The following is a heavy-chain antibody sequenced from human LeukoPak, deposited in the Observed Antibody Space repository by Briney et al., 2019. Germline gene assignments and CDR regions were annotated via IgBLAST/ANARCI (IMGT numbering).Heavy chain of an antibody. CDR2: IYYSGST. CDR3: ARHRADLQTYYYGSGSYYLFDY. Sequence: SQTLSLTCTVSGGSISSGDYYWTWIRQPPGKGLEWIGYIYYSGSTYYNPSLKSRVTISVDTSKNQFSLKLSSVTAADTAVYYCARHRADLQTYYYGSGSYYLFDYWGQGTLVTVSS. CDR1: GGSISSGDYY. J-gene: IGHJ4*02. V-gene: IGHV4-30-4*01. D-gene: IGHD3-10*01.